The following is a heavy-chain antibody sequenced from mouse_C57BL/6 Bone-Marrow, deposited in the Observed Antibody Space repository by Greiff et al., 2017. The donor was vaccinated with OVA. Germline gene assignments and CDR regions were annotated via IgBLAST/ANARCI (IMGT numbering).Heavy chain of an antibody. Sequence: QVQLQQSGAELARPGASVKLSCKASGYTFTSYGISWVKQRTGQGLEWIGEIYPRSGNTYYNEKFKGKATLTADKSSSTAYMELRSLTSEDSAVDFCARYGYGSSYWYFDDWGTGTTVTVSS. CDR3: ARYGYGSSYWYFDD. D-gene: IGHD1-1*01. CDR1: GYTFTSYG. CDR2: IYPRSGNT. V-gene: IGHV1-81*01. J-gene: IGHJ1*03.